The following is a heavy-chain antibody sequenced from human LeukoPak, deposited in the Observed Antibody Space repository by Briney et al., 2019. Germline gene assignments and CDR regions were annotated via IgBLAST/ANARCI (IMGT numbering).Heavy chain of an antibody. J-gene: IGHJ5*02. Sequence: VASVKVSCKASGYTFTGYYMHWVRQAPGQGLEWMGWINPNSGGTNYAQKFQGRVTMTRDTSISTAYMELSRLRSDDTAVYYCARDSAYDSSGYYYLPPNNWFDPWGQGTLVTVSS. V-gene: IGHV1-2*02. D-gene: IGHD3-22*01. CDR1: GYTFTGYY. CDR3: ARDSAYDSSGYYYLPPNNWFDP. CDR2: INPNSGGT.